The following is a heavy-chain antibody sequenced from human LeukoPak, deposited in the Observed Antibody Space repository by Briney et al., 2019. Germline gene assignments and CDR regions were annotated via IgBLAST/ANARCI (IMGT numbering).Heavy chain of an antibody. J-gene: IGHJ4*02. Sequence: SVKVSCKASGGTFSSYAISWVRQAPGQGLEWMGRIIPIFGTANYAQKFQGRVTITTDESTSTAYVELSSLRSEDTAVYYCARARSCGGDCYAFDYWGRGTLVTVSS. CDR2: IIPIFGTA. CDR3: ARARSCGGDCYAFDY. CDR1: GGTFSSYA. D-gene: IGHD2-21*02. V-gene: IGHV1-69*05.